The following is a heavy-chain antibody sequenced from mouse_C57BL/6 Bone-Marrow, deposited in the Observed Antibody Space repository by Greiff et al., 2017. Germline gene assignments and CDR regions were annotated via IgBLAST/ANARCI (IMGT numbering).Heavy chain of an antibody. D-gene: IGHD3-2*02. Sequence: EVQLQQSGAELVRPGASVKLSCTASGFNIKDDYMHWVKQRPEQGLEWIGWIDPENGDTEYASKFQGKATITDDTSSNTAYLQLSSLTSEDTAVYYCTTQATTDYWGQGTTLTVSS. CDR2: IDPENGDT. J-gene: IGHJ2*01. CDR1: GFNIKDDY. CDR3: TTQATTDY. V-gene: IGHV14-4*01.